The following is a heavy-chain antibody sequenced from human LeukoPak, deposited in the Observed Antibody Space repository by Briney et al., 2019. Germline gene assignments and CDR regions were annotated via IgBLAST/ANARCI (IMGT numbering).Heavy chain of an antibody. CDR2: IYTSGST. V-gene: IGHV4-4*07. CDR1: GGSISSYY. Sequence: SETLSLTCTVSGGSISSYYWNWIRQPAGKGLEWIGRIYTSGSTNYNPSLKSRVTMSLDTSKNQFSLRLTSVTAADTAVYFCASESSGIYQAADYWGQGTLVTVSS. J-gene: IGHJ4*02. D-gene: IGHD3-10*01. CDR3: ASESSGIYQAADY.